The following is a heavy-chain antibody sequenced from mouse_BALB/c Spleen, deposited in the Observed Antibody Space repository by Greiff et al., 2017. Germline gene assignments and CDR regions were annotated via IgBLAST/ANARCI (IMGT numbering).Heavy chain of an antibody. CDR3: ARDGDGYPWYFDV. CDR2: ISNLAYSI. D-gene: IGHD2-3*01. CDR1: GFTFSDYG. Sequence: EVQRVESGGGLVQPGGSRKLSCAASGFTFSDYGMAWVRQAPGKGPEWVAFISNLAYSISYADTVTGRFTISRENAKNTLYLEMSSLRSEDTAMYYCARDGDGYPWYFDVWGAGTTVTVSS. J-gene: IGHJ1*01. V-gene: IGHV5-15*02.